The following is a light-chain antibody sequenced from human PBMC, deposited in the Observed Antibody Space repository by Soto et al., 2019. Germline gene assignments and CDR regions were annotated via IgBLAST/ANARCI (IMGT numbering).Light chain of an antibody. Sequence: DIKMNQSPSTLSGSVGDRVTITCRASQTISSWLAWYQQKPGKAPKLLIYKASGLESGVPSRFSGSGSGTDFTLTISSLQPDDFATYYCQHYNSYSEAFGQGTNVDIK. CDR3: QHYNSYSEA. J-gene: IGKJ1*01. CDR2: KAS. CDR1: QTISSW. V-gene: IGKV1-5*03.